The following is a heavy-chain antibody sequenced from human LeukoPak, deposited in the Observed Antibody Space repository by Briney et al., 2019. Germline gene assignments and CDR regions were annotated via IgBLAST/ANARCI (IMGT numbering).Heavy chain of an antibody. CDR3: AKDSLRWIQLWASAFDI. Sequence: GGSLRLSCAASGFTFNNYGMHWVRQAPGKGLEWLAFIRYDGSNTYYADSVKGRFTISRDNAKNSLYLQMNSLRAEDTALYYCAKDSLRWIQLWASAFDIWGQGTMVTVSS. D-gene: IGHD5-18*01. J-gene: IGHJ3*02. CDR1: GFTFNNYG. V-gene: IGHV3-30*02. CDR2: IRYDGSNT.